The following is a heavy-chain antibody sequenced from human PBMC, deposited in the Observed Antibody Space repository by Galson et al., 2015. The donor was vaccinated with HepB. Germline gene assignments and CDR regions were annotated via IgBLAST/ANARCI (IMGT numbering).Heavy chain of an antibody. CDR3: ARISGGYIGYLFDL. J-gene: IGHJ4*02. V-gene: IGHV4-59*02. D-gene: IGHD5-12*01. Sequence: ETLSLTCTVSGGSVSGNYWTWIRQPPGKELEYIGYIHYIGSTNYNPSLKSRVSISVDTSNNQFSLKLHSVTAADTAVYYCARISGGYIGYLFDLWGQGTLVTVSS. CDR2: IHYIGST. CDR1: GGSVSGNY.